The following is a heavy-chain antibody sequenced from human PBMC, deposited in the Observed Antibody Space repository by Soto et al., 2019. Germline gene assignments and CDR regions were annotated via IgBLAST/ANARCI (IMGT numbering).Heavy chain of an antibody. Sequence: QVQLVQSGAEVKKPGASVTVSCKASGYRFSDYYLHWVRQAPGQGPEWMGWMNPNSGDTKYAQKFKGRVTLTQDTSGRTGFMEVDWVKSYDKAGYFRARERGGATATLDYYYFYMDVWGIGTTVTVSS. CDR2: MNPNSGDT. CDR1: GYRFSDYY. J-gene: IGHJ6*03. V-gene: IGHV1-2*02. D-gene: IGHD5-12*01. CDR3: ARERGGATATLDYYYFYMDV.